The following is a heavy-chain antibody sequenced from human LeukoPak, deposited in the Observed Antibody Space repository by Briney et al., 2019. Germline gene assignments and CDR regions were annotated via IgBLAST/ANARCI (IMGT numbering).Heavy chain of an antibody. CDR3: ARVGTYYDILAGYYSTYFDY. CDR1: GFTFDDYG. Sequence: GGSLRLSCAASGFTFDDYGMSWVRQAPGKGLEWVSGINWNGGSTGYADSVKGRFTISRDNAKNSLYLQMNSLRAEGTALYYCARVGTYYDILAGYYSTYFDYWGQGTLVTVSS. V-gene: IGHV3-20*04. CDR2: INWNGGST. D-gene: IGHD3-9*01. J-gene: IGHJ4*02.